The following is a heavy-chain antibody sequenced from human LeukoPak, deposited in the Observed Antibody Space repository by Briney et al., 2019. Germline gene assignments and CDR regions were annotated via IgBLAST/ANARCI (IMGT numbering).Heavy chain of an antibody. Sequence: PGGSLRLSCAASGFTFSTDWMHWVRQAPGKGLVWVSRINSAGSSTNYADSVKGRFTISRDNAKNTLYLQMNSLRAEDTAVCYCARATPGWWELRRWGQGTLVTVSS. CDR3: ARATPGWWELRR. D-gene: IGHD1-26*01. V-gene: IGHV3-74*01. J-gene: IGHJ4*02. CDR2: INSAGSST. CDR1: GFTFSTDW.